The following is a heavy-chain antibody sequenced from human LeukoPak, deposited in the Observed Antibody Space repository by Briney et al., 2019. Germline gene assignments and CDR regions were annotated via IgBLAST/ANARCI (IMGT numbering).Heavy chain of an antibody. CDR1: GFTFSSYS. J-gene: IGHJ4*02. V-gene: IGHV3-7*01. CDR2: IKQDGSEK. Sequence: PGGSLRLSCAASGFTFSSYSIHWVRQAPGKGLEWVANIKQDGSEKYYVDSVKGRFTISRDNAKNSLYLQMNSLRAEDTAVYYCARGDYYDSSGYYYWGQGTLVTVSS. CDR3: ARGDYYDSSGYYY. D-gene: IGHD3-22*01.